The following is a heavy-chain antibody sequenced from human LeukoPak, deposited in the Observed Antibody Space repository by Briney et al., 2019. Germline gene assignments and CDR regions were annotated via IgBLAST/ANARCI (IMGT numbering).Heavy chain of an antibody. Sequence: GGSLRLSCAASGFTFSSYAMHWVRQAPGKGLEWVAVISYDGSHKYYADSVKGRFTISRDNSKNTLYLQMNSLRAEDTAVYYCARDRIAGFGELSRFDYWGQGTLVTVSS. V-gene: IGHV3-30*04. J-gene: IGHJ4*02. CDR1: GFTFSSYA. D-gene: IGHD3-10*01. CDR3: ARDRIAGFGELSRFDY. CDR2: ISYDGSHK.